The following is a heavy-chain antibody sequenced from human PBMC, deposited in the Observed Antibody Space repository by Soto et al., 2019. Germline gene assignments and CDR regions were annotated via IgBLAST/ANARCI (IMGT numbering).Heavy chain of an antibody. Sequence: GGSLRLSCAASGFTFSSYSMNWVRQAPGKGLEWVSSISSSSSYIYYADSVKGRFTISRDNAKNSLYLQMNSLRAEDTAVYYCARDLSAQYCTNGVCSDAFDIWGQGTMVTVSS. J-gene: IGHJ3*02. CDR2: ISSSSSYI. D-gene: IGHD2-8*01. CDR1: GFTFSSYS. CDR3: ARDLSAQYCTNGVCSDAFDI. V-gene: IGHV3-21*01.